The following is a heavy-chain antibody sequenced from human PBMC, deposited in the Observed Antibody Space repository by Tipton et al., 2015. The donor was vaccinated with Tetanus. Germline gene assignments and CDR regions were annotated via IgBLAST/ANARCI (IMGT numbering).Heavy chain of an antibody. Sequence: TLSLTCAVYGGSFSGYYWSWIRQPXXQXXEWIGEVSYSGSTNYNPSLKSRVTVSVDTSKNEFSLNLTSVTAADTAMYYCARGGQWRAHYGFELWGRGTLVTVSS. V-gene: IGHV4-34*01. CDR3: ARGGQWRAHYGFEL. CDR2: VSYSGST. J-gene: IGHJ2*01. CDR1: GGSFSGYY. D-gene: IGHD6-19*01.